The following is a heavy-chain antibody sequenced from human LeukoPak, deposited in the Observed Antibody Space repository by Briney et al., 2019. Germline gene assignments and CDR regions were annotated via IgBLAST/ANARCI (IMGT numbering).Heavy chain of an antibody. D-gene: IGHD2-15*01. CDR1: GFTFNSYA. J-gene: IGHJ4*02. Sequence: PGRSLRLSCAASGFTFNSYAMHWVRQAPGKGLEWVAVISYDGSNKYYADSVKGRFTISRDDSKNTLYLQMNSLRAEDTAVYYCARGCSGGSCYPWNFDYWGQGTLVTVSS. CDR3: ARGCSGGSCYPWNFDY. V-gene: IGHV3-30-3*01. CDR2: ISYDGSNK.